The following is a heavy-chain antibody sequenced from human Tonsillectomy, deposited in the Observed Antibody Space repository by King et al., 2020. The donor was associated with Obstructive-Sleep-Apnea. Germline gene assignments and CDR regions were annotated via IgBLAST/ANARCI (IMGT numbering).Heavy chain of an antibody. CDR3: ASLLTRTGGGDY. J-gene: IGHJ4*02. Sequence: VQLVESGGGLVQPGGSLRLSCAASGFTFSSYWMHWVRQAPGKGLVWVSRINSDGSSTTYADSVKGRFTISRDNAKNTLYLQMNSLRAEDTAVYYCASLLTRTGGGDYWGQGTLVTVSS. D-gene: IGHD1-14*01. V-gene: IGHV3-74*02. CDR1: GFTFSSYW. CDR2: INSDGSST.